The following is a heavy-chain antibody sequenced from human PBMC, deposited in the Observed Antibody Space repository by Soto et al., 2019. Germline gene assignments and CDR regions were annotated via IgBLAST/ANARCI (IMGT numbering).Heavy chain of an antibody. Sequence: ASVKVSCKASGYTFTSYYMHWVRQAPGQGLEWMGIINPSGGSTSYAQKIQGRVTMTRDTSTSTVYKELSSLRSEDTAVYYCARDRGPYYYDSSGYYGERYYYYYGMDVWG. CDR3: ARDRGPYYYDSSGYYGERYYYYYGMDV. CDR1: GYTFTSYY. CDR2: INPSGGST. J-gene: IGHJ6*02. D-gene: IGHD3-22*01. V-gene: IGHV1-46*01.